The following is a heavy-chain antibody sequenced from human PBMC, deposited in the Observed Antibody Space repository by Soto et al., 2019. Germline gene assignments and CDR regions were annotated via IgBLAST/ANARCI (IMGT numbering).Heavy chain of an antibody. D-gene: IGHD3-16*01. Sequence: SETLSLTCTVSGGSISSGDYYWSWIRQPPGKGLEWIGYIYYSGSTYYNPSLKSRVTISVDTSKNQFSLKLSSVTAADTAVYYCARERLGENNWFDPWGQGTLVNVSS. CDR3: ARERLGENNWFDP. J-gene: IGHJ5*02. CDR1: GGSISSGDYY. CDR2: IYYSGST. V-gene: IGHV4-30-4*01.